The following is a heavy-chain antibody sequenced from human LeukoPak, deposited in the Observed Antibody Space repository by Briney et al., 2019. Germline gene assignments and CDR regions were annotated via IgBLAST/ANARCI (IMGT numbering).Heavy chain of an antibody. CDR2: INGSGGST. J-gene: IGHJ4*02. CDR1: GFTFSSYG. CDR3: AKDRILSGYPNDY. V-gene: IGHV3-23*01. D-gene: IGHD5-12*01. Sequence: GGSLRLSCAASGFTFSSYGMSWVRQAPGKGLEWVSGINGSGGSTYYADSVKGRFTISRDNSKNTLYLQMNSLRAEDTAVYYCAKDRILSGYPNDYWGQGTLVTVSS.